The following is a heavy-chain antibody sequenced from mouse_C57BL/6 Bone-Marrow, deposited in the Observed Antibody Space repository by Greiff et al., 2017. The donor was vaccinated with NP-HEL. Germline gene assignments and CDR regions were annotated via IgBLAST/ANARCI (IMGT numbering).Heavy chain of an antibody. Sequence: DVMLVESGGDLVKPGGSLKLSCAASGFTFSSYGMSWVRQTPDKRLEWVATISSGGSYTYYPDSVKGRFTISRDNAKNTLYLQMSSLKSEDTAMYYCARHETTVVATNFDYWGQGTTLTVSS. D-gene: IGHD1-1*01. CDR2: ISSGGSYT. J-gene: IGHJ2*01. CDR1: GFTFSSYG. V-gene: IGHV5-6*02. CDR3: ARHETTVVATNFDY.